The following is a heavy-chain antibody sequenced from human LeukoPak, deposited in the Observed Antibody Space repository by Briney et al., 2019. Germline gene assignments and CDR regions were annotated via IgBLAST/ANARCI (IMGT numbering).Heavy chain of an antibody. Sequence: GGSLRLSCAASGFTFSSYAMSWVRQAPGKGLEWVSAISGSGGSTYYADSVKGRFTISRDNSKNTLYLQMNSPRAEDTAVYYCAKLPAARRGGDYWGQGTLVTVSS. CDR2: ISGSGGST. V-gene: IGHV3-23*01. CDR1: GFTFSSYA. D-gene: IGHD6-6*01. J-gene: IGHJ4*02. CDR3: AKLPAARRGGDY.